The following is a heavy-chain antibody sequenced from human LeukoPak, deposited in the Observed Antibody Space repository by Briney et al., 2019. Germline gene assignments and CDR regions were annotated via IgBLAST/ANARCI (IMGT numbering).Heavy chain of an antibody. CDR1: GFTFSDYY. D-gene: IGHD5-24*01. CDR2: ISSSSSYT. CDR3: AREDKATIYD. Sequence: TGGSLRLSCAASGFTFSDYYMSWSRQAPGKGLEWVSYISSSSSYTNYADSVKGRFTISRDNAKNSLYLQMNRLRAEDTAVYYCAREDKATIYDWGQGTLVTVSS. V-gene: IGHV3-11*05. J-gene: IGHJ4*02.